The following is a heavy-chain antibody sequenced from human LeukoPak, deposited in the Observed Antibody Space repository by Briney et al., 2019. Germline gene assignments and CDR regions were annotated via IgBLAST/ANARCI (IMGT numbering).Heavy chain of an antibody. CDR3: ARTRGYSLGYSDY. J-gene: IGHJ4*02. CDR1: GYTFSSYD. V-gene: IGHV1-8*01. Sequence: ASVKVSCKTSGYTFSSYDINRVRQATGQGLEWMGWMNPNSGDTGYAQKFQDRVTMTRNTSKSTAYMELSSLSSEDTAAYYCARTRGYSLGYSDYWGQGTLVTVSS. D-gene: IGHD5-18*01. CDR2: MNPNSGDT.